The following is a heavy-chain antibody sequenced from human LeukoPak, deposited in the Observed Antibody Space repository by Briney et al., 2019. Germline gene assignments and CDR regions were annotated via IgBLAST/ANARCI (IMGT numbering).Heavy chain of an antibody. J-gene: IGHJ4*02. CDR1: GYSISSGYY. D-gene: IGHD3-9*01. V-gene: IGHV4-38-2*02. CDR2: IYHSGST. Sequence: SETLSLTCTVSGYSISSGYYWGWIRQPPGKGLEWIGSIYHSGSTYYNPSLKSRVTISVDTSKNQFSLKLSSVTAADTAVYYCWRFGFRYFDCLPTGWGQGTLVTVSS. CDR3: WRFGFRYFDCLPTG.